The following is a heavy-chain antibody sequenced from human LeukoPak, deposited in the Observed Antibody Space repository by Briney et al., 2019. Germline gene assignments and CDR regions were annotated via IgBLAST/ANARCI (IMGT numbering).Heavy chain of an antibody. Sequence: ASVKVSCKASGYTFTIYGISWVRQAPGQGLEWMGWISAYNGNTNYAQKLQGRVTMTTDTSTSTAYMELRSLRSDDTAVYYCARGYYDILTGYPTPNWFDPWGQGTLVTVSS. CDR1: GYTFTIYG. CDR3: ARGYYDILTGYPTPNWFDP. D-gene: IGHD3-9*01. CDR2: ISAYNGNT. V-gene: IGHV1-18*01. J-gene: IGHJ5*02.